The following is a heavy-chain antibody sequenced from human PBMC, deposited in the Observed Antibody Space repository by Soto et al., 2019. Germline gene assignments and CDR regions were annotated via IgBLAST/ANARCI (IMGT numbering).Heavy chain of an antibody. J-gene: IGHJ5*02. V-gene: IGHV1-3*01. Sequence: QVQLVQSGAEVKKPGASVKVSCKASGYTFTSYAMHWVRQAPGQRLEWMGWINAGNGNTKYSQKFQGRVTITRDTSASTAYMELSSLRSEDTAVYYCARLGEQQLGPQGAWFDPWGQGTLVTVSS. CDR3: ARLGEQQLGPQGAWFDP. CDR1: GYTFTSYA. D-gene: IGHD6-13*01. CDR2: INAGNGNT.